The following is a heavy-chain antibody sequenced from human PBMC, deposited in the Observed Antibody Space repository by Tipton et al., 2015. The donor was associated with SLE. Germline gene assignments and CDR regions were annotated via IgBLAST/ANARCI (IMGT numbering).Heavy chain of an antibody. V-gene: IGHV3-23*01. CDR3: ASEDVSEEGIGAFDI. Sequence: SLRLSCSASEFTFSSYAMSWVRQAPGKGLEWVSAVSSSGDNTYYADSVKGRFTISRDNSKNTLFLQMNSLRAEDTAIYYCASEDVSEEGIGAFDIWGQGTMVTVSS. D-gene: IGHD6-13*01. CDR2: VSSSGDNT. J-gene: IGHJ3*02. CDR1: EFTFSSYA.